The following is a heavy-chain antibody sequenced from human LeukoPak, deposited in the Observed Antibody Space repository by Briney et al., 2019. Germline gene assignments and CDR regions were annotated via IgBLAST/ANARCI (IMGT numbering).Heavy chain of an antibody. Sequence: SETLSLTCTVSGGSISSYYWSWIRQPAGKGLEWIGRIYTSGSTNYNPSLKSRVTMSVDTSKNQFSLKLSSVTAADTAVYYCARDPGYYGSGTRGAFDIWGQGTMVTVSS. V-gene: IGHV4-4*07. CDR3: ARDPGYYGSGTRGAFDI. J-gene: IGHJ3*02. D-gene: IGHD3-10*01. CDR1: GGSISSYY. CDR2: IYTSGST.